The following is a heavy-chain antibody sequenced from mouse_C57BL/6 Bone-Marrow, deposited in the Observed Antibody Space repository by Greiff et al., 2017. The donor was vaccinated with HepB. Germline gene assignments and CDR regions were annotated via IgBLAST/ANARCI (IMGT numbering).Heavy chain of an antibody. CDR1: GYSITSGYY. Sequence: ESGPGLVKPSQSLSLTCSVTGYSITSGYYWNWIRQFPGNKLEWMGYISYDGSNNYNPSLKNRISITRDTSKNQFFLKLNSVATEDTATYYCARRRCHWYFDVWGTGTTVTVSS. CDR3: ARRRCHWYFDV. V-gene: IGHV3-6*01. D-gene: IGHD6-1*01. CDR2: ISYDGSN. J-gene: IGHJ1*03.